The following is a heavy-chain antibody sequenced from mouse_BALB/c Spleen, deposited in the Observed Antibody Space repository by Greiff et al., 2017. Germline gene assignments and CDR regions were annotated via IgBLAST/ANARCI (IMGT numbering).Heavy chain of an antibody. CDR1: GFTFNTYA. V-gene: IGHV10-1*02. CDR2: IRSKSNNYAT. Sequence: EVKLMESGGGLVQPKGSLKLSCAASGFTFNTYAMNWVRQAPGKGLEWVARIRSKSNNYATYYADSVKDRFTISRDDSQSMLYLQMNNLKTEDTAMYYCVRPPFITTATAWFAYWGQGTLVTVSA. J-gene: IGHJ3*01. CDR3: VRPPFITTATAWFAY. D-gene: IGHD1-2*01.